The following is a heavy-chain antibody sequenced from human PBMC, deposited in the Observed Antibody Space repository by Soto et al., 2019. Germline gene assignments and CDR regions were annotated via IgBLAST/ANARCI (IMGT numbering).Heavy chain of an antibody. CDR1: GFTFRTYG. D-gene: IGHD3-22*01. J-gene: IGHJ4*02. CDR2: ISNDGSEK. V-gene: IGHV3-30*03. CDR3: AREDRYYDSSAYLDY. Sequence: GGSLRLSCAASGFTFRTYGMHWVRQAPGKGLEWVAVISNDGSEKYYADSVKGRFTISRDNSKNTLNLQLNSLRAEDTALYYCAREDRYYDSSAYLDYWGQGTLVTVSS.